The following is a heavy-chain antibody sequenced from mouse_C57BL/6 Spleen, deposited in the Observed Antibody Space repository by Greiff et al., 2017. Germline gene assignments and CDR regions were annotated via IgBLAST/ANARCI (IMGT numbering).Heavy chain of an antibody. CDR1: GYTFTDYE. Sequence: VQLQQSGAELVRPGASVTLSCKASGYTFTDYEMHWVKQTPVHGLEWIGCIDPETGGTAYNEKFKGKAILAADKSSSTSYMELLSLTSEDSAVYYCTRWDDGLFAMGDWGKGASVTVSS. CDR3: TRWDDGLFAMGD. CDR2: IDPETGGT. D-gene: IGHD2-3*01. V-gene: IGHV1-15*01. J-gene: IGHJ4*01.